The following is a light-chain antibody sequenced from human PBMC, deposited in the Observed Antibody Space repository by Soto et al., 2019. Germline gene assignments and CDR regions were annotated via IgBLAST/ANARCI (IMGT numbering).Light chain of an antibody. V-gene: IGKV3-20*01. CDR1: QSIFSPY. CDR2: STS. Sequence: IVLTQSPATLSLSPGEGATLSCRASQSIFSPYLAWYQQIPGQAPRLLIYSTSTRATGVPDRFSGSGSGTDFTLTIRRPEPGDFAVYYCQHFGNSQYTFGQGTKLEIK. CDR3: QHFGNSQYT. J-gene: IGKJ2*01.